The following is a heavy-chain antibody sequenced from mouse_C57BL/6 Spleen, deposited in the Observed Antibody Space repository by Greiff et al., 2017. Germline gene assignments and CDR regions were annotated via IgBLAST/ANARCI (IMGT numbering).Heavy chain of an antibody. J-gene: IGHJ4*01. CDR3: TRLIYYYGSRSRYYAMDY. CDR2: IDPETGGT. V-gene: IGHV1-15*01. CDR1: GYTFTDYE. Sequence: QVQLQQSGAELVRPGASVTLSCKASGYTFTDYEMHWVKQTPVHGLEWIGAIDPETGGTAYNQKFKGKAILTADKSSSTAYMELRSLTSEDSAFYYCTRLIYYYGSRSRYYAMDYWGQGTSVTVSS. D-gene: IGHD1-1*01.